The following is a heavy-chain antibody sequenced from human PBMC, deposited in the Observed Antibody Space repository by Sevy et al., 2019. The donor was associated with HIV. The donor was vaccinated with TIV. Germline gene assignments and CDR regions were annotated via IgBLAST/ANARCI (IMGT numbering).Heavy chain of an antibody. D-gene: IGHD6-13*01. CDR2: IYYSGST. Sequence: SETLSLTCTVSGGSISSGDHYWSWIRQPPGKGLEWIGYIYYSGSTNYNPSLKSRVTISVDTSKKRFSLKLSSVTAADTAVYFCARGGARAAAATFDYWGQGTLVTVSS. CDR3: ARGGARAAAATFDY. J-gene: IGHJ4*02. CDR1: GGSISSGDHY. V-gene: IGHV4-30-4*01.